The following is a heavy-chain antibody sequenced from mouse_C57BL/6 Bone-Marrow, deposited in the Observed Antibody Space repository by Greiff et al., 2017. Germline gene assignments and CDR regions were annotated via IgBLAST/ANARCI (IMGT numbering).Heavy chain of an antibody. V-gene: IGHV1-59*01. Sequence: QVQLQQPGAELVRPGTSVKLSCKASGYTFTSYWMHWVKQRPGQGLEWIGVIDPSDSYTNYNQKFKGKATLTVDTSSSTAYMQLSSLTSEDSAVYYGARSDYYGSIPYDMDYWGQGTSVTVSS. J-gene: IGHJ4*01. CDR1: GYTFTSYW. CDR2: IDPSDSYT. D-gene: IGHD1-1*01. CDR3: ARSDYYGSIPYDMDY.